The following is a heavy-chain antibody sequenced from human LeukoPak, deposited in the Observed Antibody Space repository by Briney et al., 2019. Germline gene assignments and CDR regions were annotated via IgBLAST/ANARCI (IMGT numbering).Heavy chain of an antibody. Sequence: RGESLKISCKGSGYSFTSYWIGWVRQMPGKGLEWMGIIYPGDSDTRYSPSFQGQVTISADKSISTAYLQWSSLKASDTAMYYCARQGKEDTAMVSEVEDDYYYMDVWGKGTTVTVSS. CDR3: ARQGKEDTAMVSEVEDDYYYMDV. J-gene: IGHJ6*03. CDR1: GYSFTSYW. V-gene: IGHV5-51*01. D-gene: IGHD5-18*01. CDR2: IYPGDSDT.